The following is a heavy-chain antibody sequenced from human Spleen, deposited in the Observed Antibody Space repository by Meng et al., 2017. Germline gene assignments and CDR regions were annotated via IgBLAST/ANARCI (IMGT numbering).Heavy chain of an antibody. J-gene: IGHJ3*02. CDR1: GSIISGSD. Sequence: GGSLRLSCAASGSIISGSDIHWVRQASGKGLEWVGRIVTKTKNYATAYAASVKGRFTISRDDSVNTGYLQMNSLRSEDTALYYCTVYITGHMWGQGTMVTVSS. CDR3: TVYITGHM. D-gene: IGHD6-19*01. CDR2: IVTKTKNYAT. V-gene: IGHV3-73*01.